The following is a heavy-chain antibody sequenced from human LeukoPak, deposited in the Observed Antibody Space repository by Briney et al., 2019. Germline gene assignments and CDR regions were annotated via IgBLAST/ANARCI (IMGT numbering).Heavy chain of an antibody. Sequence: PSETLSLTCAVYGGSFSGYYWSWIRQPPGKGLEWIGEINHSGSTNYNPSLKSRVTISVDTSKNQFSLKLSSVTAADTAVYYCARAGGPTYYYDSSGQGAFDIWGQGTMVTVSS. V-gene: IGHV4-34*01. J-gene: IGHJ3*02. CDR1: GGSFSGYY. D-gene: IGHD3-22*01. CDR2: INHSGST. CDR3: ARAGGPTYYYDSSGQGAFDI.